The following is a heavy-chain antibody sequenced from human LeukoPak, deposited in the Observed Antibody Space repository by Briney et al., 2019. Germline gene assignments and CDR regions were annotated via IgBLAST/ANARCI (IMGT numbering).Heavy chain of an antibody. CDR2: IYYSGST. CDR1: GGSISSGSYY. V-gene: IGHV4-61*01. J-gene: IGHJ3*02. D-gene: IGHD6-13*01. Sequence: SQTLSLTCTVSGGSISSGSYYWSWIRQPPGKGLEWIGYIYYSGSTNYNPSLKSRVTISVDTSKNQFSLKLSSVTAADTAVYYCARLTTVAPGIAATGTDYAFDIWGQGTKVTVSS. CDR3: ARLTTVAPGIAATGTDYAFDI.